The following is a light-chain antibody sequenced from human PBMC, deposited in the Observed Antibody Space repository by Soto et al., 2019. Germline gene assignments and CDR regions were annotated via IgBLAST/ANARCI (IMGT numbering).Light chain of an antibody. CDR2: EVY. Sequence: QSVLTQPPSASGSPGQSVTISCTGTSSDVGGYNYVSWYQHHPGKAPKLIIYEVYKRPSGVPDRFSGSKSGNTAALTVSGLQAEDDDCYECSSYLRTIPYVVPTGSMVXVL. J-gene: IGLJ1*01. CDR1: SSDVGGYNY. CDR3: SSYLRTIPYV. V-gene: IGLV2-8*01.